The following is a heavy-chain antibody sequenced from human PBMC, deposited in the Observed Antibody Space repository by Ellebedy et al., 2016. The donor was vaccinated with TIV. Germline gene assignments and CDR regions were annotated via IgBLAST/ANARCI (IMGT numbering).Heavy chain of an antibody. D-gene: IGHD3-10*01. J-gene: IGHJ1*01. CDR1: GFTFDNHA. Sequence: GGSLRLXCAASGFTFDNHAMHWVRQAPGKGLEWVSGISWNSGSIGYADSVKGRFTISRDNAKNTLYLQMNSLRAEDTAVYYCATLEFPWGQGTLVTVSS. CDR2: ISWNSGSI. V-gene: IGHV3-9*01. CDR3: ATLEFP.